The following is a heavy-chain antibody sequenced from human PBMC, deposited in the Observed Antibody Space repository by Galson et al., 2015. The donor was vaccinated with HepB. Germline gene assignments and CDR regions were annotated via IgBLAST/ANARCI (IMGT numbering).Heavy chain of an antibody. D-gene: IGHD6-13*01. V-gene: IGHV1-69*13. J-gene: IGHJ6*02. Sequence: SVKVSCKASGGTFSSYAISWVRQAPGQGLEWMGGIIPIFGTANYAQKFQGRVTITADESTSTAYMELSSLRSEDTAVYYCASPLPIAAAWYPLYYYYYGMDVWGQGTTVTVS. CDR2: IIPIFGTA. CDR3: ASPLPIAAAWYPLYYYYYGMDV. CDR1: GGTFSSYA.